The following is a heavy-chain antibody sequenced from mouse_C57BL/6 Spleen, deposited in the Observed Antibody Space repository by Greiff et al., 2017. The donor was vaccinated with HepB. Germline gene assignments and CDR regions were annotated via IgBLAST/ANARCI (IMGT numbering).Heavy chain of an antibody. CDR1: GYTFTSYW. D-gene: IGHD1-1*01. J-gene: IGHJ1*03. CDR3: ARSPYGSSYGDWYFDV. Sequence: VQLQQPGAELVKPGASVKLSCKASGYTFTSYWMQWVKQRPGQGLEWIGEIDPSDSYTNYNQKFKGKATLTVDTSSSTAYMQLSSLTSEDSAVYYCARSPYGSSYGDWYFDVWGTGTTVTVSS. CDR2: IDPSDSYT. V-gene: IGHV1-50*01.